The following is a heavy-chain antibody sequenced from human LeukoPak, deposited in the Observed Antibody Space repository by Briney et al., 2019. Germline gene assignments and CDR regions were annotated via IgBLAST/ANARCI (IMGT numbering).Heavy chain of an antibody. CDR2: INPSGGST. D-gene: IGHD3-10*01. J-gene: IGHJ4*02. Sequence: GASVKVSCKASGYTFTSYYMHWVRQDPGQGLEWMGMINPSGGSTTYAQKFQDRVTMTRDTSTSTVSMDLSSLRSDDTAVYYCARGRFGGGDYWGQGTLVTVSS. CDR3: ARGRFGGGDY. V-gene: IGHV1-46*01. CDR1: GYTFTSYY.